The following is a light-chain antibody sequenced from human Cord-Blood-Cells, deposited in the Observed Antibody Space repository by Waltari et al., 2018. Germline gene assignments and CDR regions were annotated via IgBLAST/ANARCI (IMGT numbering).Light chain of an antibody. J-gene: IGKJ4*01. Sequence: DIQMTQSPSSMSASVGDRVTITCQASQDISNYLNWYQQKPGKAPKLRIDDASNLETGVPSSVSGSGSGTDFTFTIRGLQPEDIATYYCQQYENLPLTFGGGTKVEIK. CDR1: QDISNY. CDR3: QQYENLPLT. CDR2: DAS. V-gene: IGKV1-33*01.